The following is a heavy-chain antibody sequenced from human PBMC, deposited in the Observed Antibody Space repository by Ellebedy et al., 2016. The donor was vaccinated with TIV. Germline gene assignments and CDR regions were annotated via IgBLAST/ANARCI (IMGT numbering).Heavy chain of an antibody. CDR1: GGSISGSSYY. D-gene: IGHD3/OR15-3a*01. J-gene: IGHJ2*01. Sequence: SETLSLTCTVSGGSISGSSYYWGWIRQSPGTGLEWIGNIFDTGSTYYNPSLKSRVTISVDTSKNQFSLKLSSVTAADTAVYYCARSLLIFTFDKCYFDLWGRGTLVTVSS. CDR3: ARSLLIFTFDKCYFDL. V-gene: IGHV4-39*01. CDR2: IFDTGST.